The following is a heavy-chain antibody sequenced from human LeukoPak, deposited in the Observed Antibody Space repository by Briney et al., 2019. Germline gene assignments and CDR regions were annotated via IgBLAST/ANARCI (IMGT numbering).Heavy chain of an antibody. J-gene: IGHJ6*03. CDR1: GFTFSSYE. V-gene: IGHV3-48*03. D-gene: IGHD4-17*01. CDR3: ARDPYNGYYGDDYYYYMDV. Sequence: GGSLRLSCAASGFTFSSYEMNWVRQAPGKGLEGVSYISSSGSTIYYADSVKGRFTISRDNDKNSLYLQMNSLRAEDTAVYYCARDPYNGYYGDDYYYYMDVWGKGTTVTISS. CDR2: ISSSGSTI.